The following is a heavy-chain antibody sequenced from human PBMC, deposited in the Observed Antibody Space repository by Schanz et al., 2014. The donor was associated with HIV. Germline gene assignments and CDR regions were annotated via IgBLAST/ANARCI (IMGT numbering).Heavy chain of an antibody. CDR2: INPNSGDT. CDR1: GYTFSDYD. D-gene: IGHD1-26*01. V-gene: IGHV1-2*02. CDR3: ARRGLVGATLYYYYYGMDV. Sequence: QVQLVQSGPEVKKPGASVRVSCETSGYTFSDYDINWVRQAPGEGLEWMGWINPNSGDTDYAQKFQGRVTMTRDTSISTAYMELSRLRSDDTAVYYCARRGLVGATLYYYYYGMDVWGQGTTVTVSS. J-gene: IGHJ6*02.